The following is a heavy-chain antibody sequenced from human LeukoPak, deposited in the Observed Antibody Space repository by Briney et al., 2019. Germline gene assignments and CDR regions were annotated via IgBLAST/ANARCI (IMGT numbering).Heavy chain of an antibody. CDR3: ARSSGRWTYSNFLENYYGMDV. D-gene: IGHD4-11*01. CDR2: ISSDGRST. Sequence: GGSLRLSCAASGFTFSNHWMHWVRQAPGKGLVWVSRISSDGRSTSYADSVKGRFTISRDNAKNTLYLQMNSLRAEDTAVYYCARSSGRWTYSNFLENYYGMDVWGQGTTVTVSS. J-gene: IGHJ6*02. V-gene: IGHV3-74*01. CDR1: GFTFSNHW.